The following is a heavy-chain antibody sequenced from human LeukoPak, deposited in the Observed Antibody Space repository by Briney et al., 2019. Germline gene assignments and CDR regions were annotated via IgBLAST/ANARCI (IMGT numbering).Heavy chain of an antibody. CDR2: IYYSGST. CDR1: GGPISSSSYY. D-gene: IGHD3-22*01. V-gene: IGHV4-39*01. CDR3: ARGRGDDSSGSVDY. Sequence: SETLSLTCTVSGGPISSSSYYWGWIRQPPGKGLEWIGSIYYSGSTYYNPSLKSRVTISVDTSKNQFSLKLSSVTAADTAVYYCARGRGDDSSGSVDYWGQGTLVTVSS. J-gene: IGHJ4*02.